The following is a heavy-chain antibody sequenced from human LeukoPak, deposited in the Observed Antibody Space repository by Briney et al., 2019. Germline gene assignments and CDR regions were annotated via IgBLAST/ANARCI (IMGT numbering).Heavy chain of an antibody. J-gene: IGHJ6*03. CDR1: GYTFTSYD. Sequence: ASVTVSCKASGYTFTSYDINWVRQATGQGLEWMGWMNPNSGNTGYAQKFQGRVTITRNTSISTAYMELSSLRSEDTAVYYCARGIALYYYYSMDVWGKGTTVTVSS. CDR2: MNPNSGNT. CDR3: ARGIALYYYYSMDV. V-gene: IGHV1-8*03.